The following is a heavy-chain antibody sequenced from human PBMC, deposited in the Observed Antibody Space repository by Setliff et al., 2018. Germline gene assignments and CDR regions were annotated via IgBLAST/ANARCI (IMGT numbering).Heavy chain of an antibody. CDR2: IYYSGST. CDR3: ARMTGFLYTDV. Sequence: SETLSLTCTVSGGSICSYYWSWIRQPPGKGLEWIGYIYYSGSTNYNPSLKSRVTISVDTSKNQFSLKLSSVTAADTAVYYCARMTGFLYTDVWGKGTTVTVSS. CDR1: GGSICSYY. V-gene: IGHV4-59*08. D-gene: IGHD3-3*01. J-gene: IGHJ6*03.